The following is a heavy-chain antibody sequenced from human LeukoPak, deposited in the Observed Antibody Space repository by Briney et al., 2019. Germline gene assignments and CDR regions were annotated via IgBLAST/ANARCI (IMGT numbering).Heavy chain of an antibody. CDR2: ISASGDVT. CDR1: EFTFSKFP. CDR3: AKSLFTSATGTGRAFHI. V-gene: IGHV3-23*01. Sequence: GGSLRLSCAASEFTFSKFPMGWVRQAPGRGLEWISAISASGDVTFHADSVRGRFTISRDNSKSTLFLQMSDLRVEDTAKFYCAKSLFTSATGTGRAFHIWGQGTMVSVSS. J-gene: IGHJ3*02. D-gene: IGHD1-1*01.